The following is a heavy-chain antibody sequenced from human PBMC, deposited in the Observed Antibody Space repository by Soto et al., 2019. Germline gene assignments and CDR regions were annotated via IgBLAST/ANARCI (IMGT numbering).Heavy chain of an antibody. D-gene: IGHD2-2*02. CDR3: ARGQGYCSSTSCYTPYYYYGMDV. J-gene: IGHJ6*02. CDR1: GYTFTGYY. CDR2: INPNSGGT. V-gene: IGHV1-2*04. Sequence: QVQLVQSGAEVKKPGASVKVSCKASGYTFTGYYMHWVRQAPGQGLEWMGWINPNSGGTNYAQKFQGWITMTRDTSISTAYMELSRLRSDDTAVYYCARGQGYCSSTSCYTPYYYYGMDVWGQGTTVTVSS.